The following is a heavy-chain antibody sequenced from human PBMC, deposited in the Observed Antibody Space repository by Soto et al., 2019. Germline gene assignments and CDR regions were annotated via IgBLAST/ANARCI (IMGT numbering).Heavy chain of an antibody. CDR3: AKVDANY. CDR1: GYTFTGYY. Sequence: ASVKVSCKASGYTFTGYYMHWVRQAPGQGLEWMGWINPNSGDTHYAQKFLDRVTMTSNTSISAAYMELSGLSSDDTAVYYWAKVDANYWGRGILVTVSS. J-gene: IGHJ4*02. V-gene: IGHV1-2*02. CDR2: INPNSGDT.